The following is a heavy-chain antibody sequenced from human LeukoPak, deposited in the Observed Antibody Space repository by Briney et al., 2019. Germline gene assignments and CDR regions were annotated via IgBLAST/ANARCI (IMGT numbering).Heavy chain of an antibody. Sequence: GGPLRLSCAASGFTFSSYAMSWVRQAPGEGLEWVSAISGSGGSTYYADSVKGRFTVSRDNSKNSLSLYMNSLTTEDTALYYCVRGHGYNLEDYFDNWGQGTLVTVSS. CDR2: ISGSGGST. D-gene: IGHD5-24*01. CDR3: VRGHGYNLEDYFDN. CDR1: GFTFSSYA. J-gene: IGHJ4*02. V-gene: IGHV3-23*01.